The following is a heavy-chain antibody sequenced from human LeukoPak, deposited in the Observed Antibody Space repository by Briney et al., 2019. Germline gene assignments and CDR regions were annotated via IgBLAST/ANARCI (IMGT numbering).Heavy chain of an antibody. CDR2: IYPGDSDT. D-gene: IGHD7-27*01. CDR3: ARHHWESDEAFDI. Sequence: GESLKISCKGSGYSFTSYWIGWVRQMPGKGLEWMGIIYPGDSDTRYSPSFQGQVTISADRSISTAYLQWSSLKASDTAMYYCARHHWESDEAFDIGGKGKMVTVS. CDR1: GYSFTSYW. J-gene: IGHJ3*02. V-gene: IGHV5-51*01.